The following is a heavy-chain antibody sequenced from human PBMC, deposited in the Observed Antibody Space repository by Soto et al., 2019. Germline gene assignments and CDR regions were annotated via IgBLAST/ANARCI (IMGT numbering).Heavy chain of an antibody. CDR3: ARAVAVPADFDY. V-gene: IGHV1-3*05. CDR2: INAGNGNT. CDR1: GYSFTSYA. D-gene: IGHD6-19*01. Sequence: QVQLVQSGAEEKKPGASVKVSCKASGYSFTSYAMHWVRQAPGQGLEWMGWINAGNGNTKYSQKFQGRVTITRDTSASIAYMELSSLRSEDTALYYCARAVAVPADFDYWGQGTLVTVSS. J-gene: IGHJ4*02.